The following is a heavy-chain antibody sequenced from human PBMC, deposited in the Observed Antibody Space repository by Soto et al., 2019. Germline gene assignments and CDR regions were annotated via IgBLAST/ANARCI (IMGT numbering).Heavy chain of an antibody. D-gene: IGHD1-20*01. CDR1: GGSISSSSYY. V-gene: IGHV4-39*01. CDR2: IYYSGST. J-gene: IGHJ5*02. Sequence: SETLSLTCTVSGGSISSSSYYWGWIRQPPGKGLEWIGSIYYSGSTYYNPSLKSRVTISVDTSKNQFSLKLSSVTAADTAVYYCARFITWFDPWGQGTLVTVSS. CDR3: ARFITWFDP.